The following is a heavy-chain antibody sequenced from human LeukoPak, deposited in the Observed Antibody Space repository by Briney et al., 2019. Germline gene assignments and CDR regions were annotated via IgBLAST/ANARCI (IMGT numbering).Heavy chain of an antibody. J-gene: IGHJ5*02. V-gene: IGHV4-59*01. CDR1: GGSISSYY. CDR2: IYYSGST. CDR3: ARDRGYCSGGSCHNWFAP. Sequence: SETLSLTCTVSGGSISSYYWSWIRQPPGKGLEWIGYIYYSGSTNYNPSLKSRVTISVDTSKNQFSLKLSSVTAADTAVYYCARDRGYCSGGSCHNWFAPWGQGTLVTVSS. D-gene: IGHD2-15*01.